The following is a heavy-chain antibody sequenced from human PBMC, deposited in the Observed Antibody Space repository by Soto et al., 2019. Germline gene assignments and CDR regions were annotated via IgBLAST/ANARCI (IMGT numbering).Heavy chain of an antibody. CDR3: ARVASGYYQSYWYFDL. V-gene: IGHV1-69*02. CDR1: GGTFSSYT. D-gene: IGHD3-22*01. J-gene: IGHJ2*01. CDR2: IIPILGIA. Sequence: QVQLVQSGAEVKKPGSSVKVSCKASGGTFSSYTISWVRQAPGQGLEWMGRIIPILGIANYAQKFQGRVTITADKSTSTAYMELSSLRSEDTAVYYCARVASGYYQSYWYFDLWGRGTLVTVSS.